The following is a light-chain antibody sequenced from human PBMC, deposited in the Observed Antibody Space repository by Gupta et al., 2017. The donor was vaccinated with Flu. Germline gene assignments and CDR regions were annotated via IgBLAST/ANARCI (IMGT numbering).Light chain of an antibody. CDR3: QKYNSVPPT. Sequence: DIQMTQSPSSLSASVGDRVTITCRASQGISNSLAWYQQKPGKVPKLLIHAASTLQSGVPPRFSGGGSGTDFTLTISSLQPEDVATYYCQKYNSVPPTFGQGTKVEIK. J-gene: IGKJ1*01. V-gene: IGKV1-27*01. CDR1: QGISNS. CDR2: AAS.